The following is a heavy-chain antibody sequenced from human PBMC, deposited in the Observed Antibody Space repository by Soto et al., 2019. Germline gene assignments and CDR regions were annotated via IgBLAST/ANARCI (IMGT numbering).Heavy chain of an antibody. CDR1: GGSISSSSYY. V-gene: IGHV4-39*01. Sequence: PSETLSLTCTVSGGSISSSSYYWGWIRQPPGKGLEWIGSIYYSGSTYYNPSLKSRVTISVDTSKNQFSLKLSSVTAADTAVYYCARNLYYYDSSGARGRHNWFDPWGQGTLVTVSS. D-gene: IGHD3-22*01. J-gene: IGHJ5*02. CDR3: ARNLYYYDSSGARGRHNWFDP. CDR2: IYYSGST.